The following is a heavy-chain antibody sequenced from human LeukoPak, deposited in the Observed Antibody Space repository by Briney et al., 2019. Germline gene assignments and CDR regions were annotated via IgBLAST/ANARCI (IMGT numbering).Heavy chain of an antibody. D-gene: IGHD6-6*01. V-gene: IGHV3-23*01. Sequence: PGGSLRLSCAAPGFTFSSYAMSWVRQAPGKGLEWVSAISGSGGSTYYADSVKGRFTISRDNSKNTLCLQMNSLRAEDTAVYYCAKDQIAARPPHDYWGQGTLVTVSS. J-gene: IGHJ4*02. CDR1: GFTFSSYA. CDR3: AKDQIAARPPHDY. CDR2: ISGSGGST.